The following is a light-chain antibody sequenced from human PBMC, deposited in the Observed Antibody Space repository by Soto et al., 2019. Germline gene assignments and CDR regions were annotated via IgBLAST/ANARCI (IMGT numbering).Light chain of an antibody. CDR1: SSDVGGSNF. J-gene: IGLJ1*01. CDR2: DVA. CDR3: VSYTSSTTYV. V-gene: IGLV2-14*03. Sequence: LTRPASVSDSPGQSITISCTGTSSDVGGSNFVSWYQQHPGKPPKLIIYDVANRPSGVSNRFSGSKSGSTASLIISRLQTEDEADYYCVSYTSSTTYVFGTGTKV.